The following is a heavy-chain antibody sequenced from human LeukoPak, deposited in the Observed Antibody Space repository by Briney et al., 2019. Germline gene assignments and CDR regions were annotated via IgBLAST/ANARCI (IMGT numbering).Heavy chain of an antibody. CDR1: GGSISSGDYY. V-gene: IGHV4-30-4*01. Sequence: PSQTLSLTCTVSGGSISSGDYYWSWIRQPPGKGLEWIGYIYYSGSTYYNPSLKSRVTISVDTTKNQFSRKLSSVTAAETAVYYCAREEAITHRAVWGHIWGQGTMVTVSS. J-gene: IGHJ3*02. CDR3: AREEAITHRAVWGHI. CDR2: IYYSGST. D-gene: IGHD3-16*01.